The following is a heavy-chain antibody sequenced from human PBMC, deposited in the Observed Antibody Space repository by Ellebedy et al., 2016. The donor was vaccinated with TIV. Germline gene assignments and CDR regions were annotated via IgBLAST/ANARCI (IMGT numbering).Heavy chain of an antibody. CDR2: INHSGST. D-gene: IGHD3-22*01. Sequence: GSLRLXXAVYGGSFSGYYWSWIRQPPGKGLEWIGEINHSGSTNYNPSLKSRVTISVDTSKNQFSLKLSSVTAADTAVYYCARDYYDSSGYPDAFDIWGQGTMVTVSS. J-gene: IGHJ3*02. CDR3: ARDYYDSSGYPDAFDI. CDR1: GGSFSGYY. V-gene: IGHV4-34*01.